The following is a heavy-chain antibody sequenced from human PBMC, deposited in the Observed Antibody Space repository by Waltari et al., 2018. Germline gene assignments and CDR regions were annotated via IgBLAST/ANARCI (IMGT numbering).Heavy chain of an antibody. D-gene: IGHD3-3*01. CDR3: ARVYDFWSGSQDWFDP. Sequence: QVQLVQSGAEVKKPGASVKVSCKASGYTFTSDGISWVRQDPVQGLEWMGWISAYNGNTNYAQKLQGRVTMTTDTSTSTAYMELRSLRSDDTAVYYCARVYDFWSGSQDWFDPWGQGTLVTVSS. CDR2: ISAYNGNT. J-gene: IGHJ5*02. CDR1: GYTFTSDG. V-gene: IGHV1-18*01.